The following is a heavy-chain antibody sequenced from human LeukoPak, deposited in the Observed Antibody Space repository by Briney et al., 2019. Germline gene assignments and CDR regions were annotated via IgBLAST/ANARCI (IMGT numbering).Heavy chain of an antibody. CDR1: GFTFSSFG. Sequence: GGSLRLSCAASGFTFSSFGMSWVRQAPGKGLEWVSGISGSGETTHYADSVKGRFTISRDNSRNTLYLQMNSLRAEDTAVYYCARGSSTPNSRYFDLWGRGTLVTVSS. CDR2: ISGSGETT. D-gene: IGHD3-10*01. J-gene: IGHJ2*01. V-gene: IGHV3-23*01. CDR3: ARGSSTPNSRYFDL.